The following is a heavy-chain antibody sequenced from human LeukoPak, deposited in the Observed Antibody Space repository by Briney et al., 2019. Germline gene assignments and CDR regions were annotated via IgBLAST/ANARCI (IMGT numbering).Heavy chain of an antibody. V-gene: IGHV3-30-3*01. Sequence: PGGSLRLSCAASGFTFSNAWMSWVRQAPGKGLEWVAVISYDGSNKYYAESVKGRFTSSRDNSKNTLYLQMNSLRAEDTAVYYCARVREAGTLAVTAGGRGTFDIWGQGTMVTVSS. CDR3: ARVREAGTLAVTAGGRGTFDI. CDR1: GFTFSNAW. D-gene: IGHD2-21*02. J-gene: IGHJ3*02. CDR2: ISYDGSNK.